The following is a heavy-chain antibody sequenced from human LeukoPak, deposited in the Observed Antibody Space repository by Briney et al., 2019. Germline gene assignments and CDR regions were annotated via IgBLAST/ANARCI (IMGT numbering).Heavy chain of an antibody. Sequence: GSLRLSCAASGFTFSSYGMHWVRQAPGKGLEWVAFIRYDGSNKYYADSVKGRFTISRDNAKNSLYLQMNSLRAEDTAVYYCARDPLSSSSFDLWGQGTLVTVSS. CDR3: ARDPLSSSSFDL. V-gene: IGHV3-30*02. CDR2: IRYDGSNK. J-gene: IGHJ4*02. CDR1: GFTFSSYG. D-gene: IGHD6-13*01.